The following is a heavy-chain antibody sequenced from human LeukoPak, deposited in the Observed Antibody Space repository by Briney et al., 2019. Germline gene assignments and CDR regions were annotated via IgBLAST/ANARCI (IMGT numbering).Heavy chain of an antibody. CDR3: ATVTDFVPAASSYYYYYMDV. Sequence: GASVKVSCKASGGTFSSYAISWVRQAPGQGLEWMGGIIPIFGTANYAQKFQGRVTITTDESTSTAYMELSSLRSEDTAVYYCATVTDFVPAASSYYYYYMDVWGKGTTVTVSS. CDR2: IIPIFGTA. D-gene: IGHD2-2*01. J-gene: IGHJ6*03. V-gene: IGHV1-69*05. CDR1: GGTFSSYA.